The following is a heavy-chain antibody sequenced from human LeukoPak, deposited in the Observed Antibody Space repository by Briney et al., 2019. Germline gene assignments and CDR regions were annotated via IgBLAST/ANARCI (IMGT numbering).Heavy chain of an antibody. CDR2: ISGSGGST. CDR1: GFTFSRFP. Sequence: GGSLRLSCAASGFTFSRFPMHWVRQAPGKGLEWVSAISGSGGSTYYADSVKGRFTISRDNSKNTLYLQMNSLRAEDTAVYYCAKREGYSSSSAFDYWGQGTLVTVSS. D-gene: IGHD6-6*01. J-gene: IGHJ4*02. V-gene: IGHV3-23*01. CDR3: AKREGYSSSSAFDY.